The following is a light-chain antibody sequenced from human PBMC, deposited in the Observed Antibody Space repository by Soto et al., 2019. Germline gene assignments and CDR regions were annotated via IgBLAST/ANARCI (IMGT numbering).Light chain of an antibody. CDR2: GAS. CDR3: QQYNNWPPIT. CDR1: QSVTSN. J-gene: IGKJ5*01. Sequence: EIVMAQSPATLSESPADRATLSYRASQSVTSNLAWYQQKPGQAPRLLIYGASPRATGIPARFSGSGSGTEFTLTISSLQSEDFAVYFCQQYNNWPPITFGQGTRLEIK. V-gene: IGKV3-15*01.